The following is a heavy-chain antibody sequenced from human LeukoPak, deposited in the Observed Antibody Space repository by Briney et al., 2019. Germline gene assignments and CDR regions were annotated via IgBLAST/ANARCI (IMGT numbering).Heavy chain of an antibody. V-gene: IGHV4-59*08. Sequence: SETLSLTCTVSGGSISSYYWSWIRQPPGRGLEWIGYIYYSGSTNYNPSLKSRVTISVDTSKNQFSLKLSSVTAADTAVYYCASEGYYYGSSGLVHFQHWGQGTLVTVSS. D-gene: IGHD3-22*01. CDR2: IYYSGST. CDR1: GGSISSYY. J-gene: IGHJ1*01. CDR3: ASEGYYYGSSGLVHFQH.